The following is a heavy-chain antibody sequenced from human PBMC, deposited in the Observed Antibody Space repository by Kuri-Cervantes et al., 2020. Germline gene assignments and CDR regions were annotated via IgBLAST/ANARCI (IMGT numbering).Heavy chain of an antibody. Sequence: GESLKISCGASGFTFSDHYMDWVRQAPGKGLEWVGRVRNIANSHTTEYAASVKGRFTISRDDSKNSPYLQMNSLKTEDTAVYYCARDRSGSGSYYNFGSNYYYYYYMDVWGKGTTVTVSS. J-gene: IGHJ6*03. CDR3: ARDRSGSGSYYNFGSNYYYYYYMDV. CDR1: GFTFSDHY. D-gene: IGHD3-10*01. CDR2: VRNIANSHTT. V-gene: IGHV3-72*01.